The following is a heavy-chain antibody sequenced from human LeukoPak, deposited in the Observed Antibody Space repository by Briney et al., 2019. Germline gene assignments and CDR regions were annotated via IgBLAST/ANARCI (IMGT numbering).Heavy chain of an antibody. D-gene: IGHD6-13*01. CDR3: ARGLAAAGTSRGGFD. V-gene: IGHV4-59*12. J-gene: IGHJ4*02. Sequence: SETLSLTCTVSGGSISGYYWSWIRQPPGKRLEWIGYIYYSGSTNYNPSLKSRVTISVDTSKNQFSLKLSSVTAADTAVYYCARGLAAAGTSRGGFDWGQGTLVTVSS. CDR1: GGSISGYY. CDR2: IYYSGST.